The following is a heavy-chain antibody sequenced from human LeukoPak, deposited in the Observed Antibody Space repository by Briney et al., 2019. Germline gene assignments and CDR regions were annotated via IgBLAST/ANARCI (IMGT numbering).Heavy chain of an antibody. V-gene: IGHV3-53*01. J-gene: IGHJ1*01. D-gene: IGHD2-21*01. CDR1: GFTVGTNS. CDR2: IYSGGST. CDR3: ASAREYCGSAECYEYFHH. Sequence: PGGSLRLSCAASGFTVGTNSMSWVRQSPGKGLEWVSVIYSGGSTYYADSENGRFTISRDNSRDTLFLQMNSLRAEDTALYYCASAREYCGSAECYEYFHHWGQGTLVTVSS.